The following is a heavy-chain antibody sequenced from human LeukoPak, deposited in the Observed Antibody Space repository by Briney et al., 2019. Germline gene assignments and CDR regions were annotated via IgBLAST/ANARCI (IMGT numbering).Heavy chain of an antibody. V-gene: IGHV1-69*13. CDR1: GGTFSSYA. J-gene: IGHJ5*02. CDR3: ARSSSYCSSTSCYSRAWFDP. CDR2: IIPILGTA. Sequence: ASVKVSCKASGGTFSSYAISWVRQAPGQGLEWMGGIIPILGTANYAQKFQGRVTITADESTSTAYMELSSLRSEDTAVYYCARSSSYCSSTSCYSRAWFDPWGQGTLVTVSS. D-gene: IGHD2-2*01.